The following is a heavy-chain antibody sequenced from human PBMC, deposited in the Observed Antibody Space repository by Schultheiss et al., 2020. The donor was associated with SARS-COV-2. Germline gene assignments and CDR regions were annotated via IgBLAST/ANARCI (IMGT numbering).Heavy chain of an antibody. CDR3: ARVVSGLYYGMDV. CDR2: IYHSGST. D-gene: IGHD3-16*01. Sequence: SETLSLTCAVSGGSISSSNWWSWVRQPPGKGLEWIGEIYHSGSTNYNPSLKSRVTISINTSKNQFSLKLSSVTAADTAIYYCARVVSGLYYGMDVWGQGTTVTVSS. J-gene: IGHJ6*02. CDR1: GGSISSSNW. V-gene: IGHV4-4*02.